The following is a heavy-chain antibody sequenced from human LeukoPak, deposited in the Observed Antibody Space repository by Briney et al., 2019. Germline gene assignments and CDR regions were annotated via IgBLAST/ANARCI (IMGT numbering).Heavy chain of an antibody. D-gene: IGHD5-18*01. CDR1: GFTFSSYA. V-gene: IGHV3-23*01. J-gene: IGHJ4*02. CDR3: ARDELEGYYY. Sequence: GGSLRLSCAASGFTFSSYAMSWVRQAPGKGLEWVSALSISGGRAYYADSVKGRFTISRDNAKNSLYLQMNSLRAEDTAVYYCARDELEGYYYWGQGTLVTVSS. CDR2: LSISGGRA.